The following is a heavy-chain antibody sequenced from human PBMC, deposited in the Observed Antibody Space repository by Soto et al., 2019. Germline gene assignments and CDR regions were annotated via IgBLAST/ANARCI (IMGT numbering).Heavy chain of an antibody. Sequence: LSLTCAVYGGSFSGYYWSWIRQPPGKGLEWIGEINHSGSTNYNPSLKSRVTISVDTSKNQFSLKLSSVTAADTAVYYCARGRGITGTRYYYYGMDVWGQGTTVTVSS. CDR1: GGSFSGYY. J-gene: IGHJ6*02. CDR3: ARGRGITGTRYYYYGMDV. V-gene: IGHV4-34*01. D-gene: IGHD1-7*01. CDR2: INHSGST.